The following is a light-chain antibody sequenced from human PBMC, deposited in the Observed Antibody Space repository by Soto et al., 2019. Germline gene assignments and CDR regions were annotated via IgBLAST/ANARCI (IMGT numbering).Light chain of an antibody. CDR1: QSITNKD. CDR3: HQYLDSPNT. Sequence: IVLTQSPDTLSLSPGERATFSCRATQSITNKDVAWYQQKAGQAPRLLIYGASTRATGIPDRFRGSGSGTDFTLSITRLEPEDFAVYYCHQYLDSPNTFGQGTNLEIK. CDR2: GAS. J-gene: IGKJ2*01. V-gene: IGKV3-20*01.